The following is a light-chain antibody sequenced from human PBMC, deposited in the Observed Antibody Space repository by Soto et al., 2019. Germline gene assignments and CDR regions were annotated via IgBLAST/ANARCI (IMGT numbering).Light chain of an antibody. V-gene: IGKV1-39*01. Sequence: DIQMTQSPSSLSASVGDRVTITCRTSESISTYLNWYQQTPGKAPKLLIYAASNLKSGVPSRFSGSGSGTDFTLTISSLQPADFATYHCQQSFSILYTFGQGTKLEIK. CDR3: QQSFSILYT. CDR2: AAS. J-gene: IGKJ2*01. CDR1: ESISTY.